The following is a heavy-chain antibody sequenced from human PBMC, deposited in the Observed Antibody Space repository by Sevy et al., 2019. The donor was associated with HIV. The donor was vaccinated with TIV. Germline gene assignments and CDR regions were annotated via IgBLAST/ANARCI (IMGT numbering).Heavy chain of an antibody. J-gene: IGHJ4*02. Sequence: GGSLRLSCAVSGFTFDDYGMSWVRQAPGKGLEWVSGINWNGGSTGYADSVKGRFTISRDNAKNSLYLQMNSLRAEDTALYYCARQGGAKSDYYDSSGYYPNWGQGTLVTVSS. CDR2: INWNGGST. V-gene: IGHV3-20*04. CDR3: ARQGGAKSDYYDSSGYYPN. D-gene: IGHD3-22*01. CDR1: GFTFDDYG.